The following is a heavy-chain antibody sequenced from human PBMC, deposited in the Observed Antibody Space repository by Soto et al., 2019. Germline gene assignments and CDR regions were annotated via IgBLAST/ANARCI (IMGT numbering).Heavy chain of an antibody. CDR3: VKDRLAQLVFWFDP. CDR2: INAGNGNT. V-gene: IGHV1-3*01. J-gene: IGHJ5*02. CDR1: GYTFTSYA. D-gene: IGHD6-6*01. Sequence: ASVKVSCKASGYTFTSYAMHWVRQAPGQRLEWMGWINAGNGNTKYSQKFQGRVTITRDTSASTAYMELSSLRAEDTAVYYCVKDRLAQLVFWFDPWGQGALFTVSS.